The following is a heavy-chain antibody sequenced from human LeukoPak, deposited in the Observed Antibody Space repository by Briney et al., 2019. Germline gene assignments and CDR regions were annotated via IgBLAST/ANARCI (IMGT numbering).Heavy chain of an antibody. D-gene: IGHD3-22*01. V-gene: IGHV3-23*01. CDR2: ISGSGGST. J-gene: IGHJ5*02. Sequence: GGSLRLSCAASGFTFSTYAMSWVRQAPGKGLEWVSSISGSGGSTFYADSVKGRFTISRDNSKNTFYLQMNSLRAEDTAVYYCAKRLYYDSSGYYYHNWFDPWGQGTLVTVSS. CDR3: AKRLYYDSSGYYYHNWFDP. CDR1: GFTFSTYA.